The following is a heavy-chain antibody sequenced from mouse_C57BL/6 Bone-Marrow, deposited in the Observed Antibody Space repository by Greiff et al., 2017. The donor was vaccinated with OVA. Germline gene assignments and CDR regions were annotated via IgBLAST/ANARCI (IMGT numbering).Heavy chain of an antibody. Sequence: QVQLQQPGAELVMPGASVKLSCKASGYTFTSYWMPWVKQRPGQGLEWIGEIDPSGSYTNYNQKFKGKSTLTVDKSSSTTYMQLRSLTSEDSGVYYCERHDDYDEKWYFVVWGRGTAVTVS. CDR3: ERHDDYDEKWYFVV. CDR2: IDPSGSYT. D-gene: IGHD2-4*01. V-gene: IGHV1-69*01. J-gene: IGHJ1*03. CDR1: GYTFTSYW.